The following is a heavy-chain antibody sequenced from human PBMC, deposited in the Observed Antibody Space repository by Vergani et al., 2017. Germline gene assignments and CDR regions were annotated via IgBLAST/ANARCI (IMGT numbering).Heavy chain of an antibody. CDR3: ATAGAAYCRGASCYDFFEY. J-gene: IGHJ4*02. V-gene: IGHV3-74*03. Sequence: VQLVESGGGVVQPGRSLRLSCAASGFTFNSYWMHWVRQVPGKGLLWVSRIKSDGSITAYADSVKGRFTISRDNAQNTLYLQMNSLRVEDTAVYYCATAGAAYCRGASCYDFFEYWGQGTLVTVAS. CDR2: IKSDGSIT. D-gene: IGHD2-15*01. CDR1: GFTFNSYW.